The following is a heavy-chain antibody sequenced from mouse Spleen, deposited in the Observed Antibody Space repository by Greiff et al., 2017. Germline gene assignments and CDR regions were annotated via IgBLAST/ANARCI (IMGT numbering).Heavy chain of an antibody. J-gene: IGHJ4*01. CDR2: ISSGGGNT. V-gene: IGHV5-9-3*01. D-gene: IGHD2-3*01. CDR3: ARHLGYYGGNRAMDY. Sequence: EVQVVESGGGLVKLGGSLKLSCAASGFTFSSYAMSWVRQTPEKRLEWVATISSGGGNTYYPDSVKGRFTISRDNAKNTLYLQMSSLKSEDTAMYYCARHLGYYGGNRAMDYWGQGTSVTVSS. CDR1: GFTFSSYA.